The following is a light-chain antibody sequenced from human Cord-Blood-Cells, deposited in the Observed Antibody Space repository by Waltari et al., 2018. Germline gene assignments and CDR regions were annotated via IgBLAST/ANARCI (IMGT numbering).Light chain of an antibody. CDR2: DVS. CDR3: SSYTSSSTWV. CDR1: SSDVGGYNC. Sequence: QSALTQPASVSGSPRPSITTSRTGTSSDVGGYNCVPWYQQHPGQAPKLMIYDVSKRPSGVSNRFSGSKSGNTASLTISGLQAEDEADYYCSSYTSSSTWVFGGGTKLTVL. J-gene: IGLJ3*02. V-gene: IGLV2-14*01.